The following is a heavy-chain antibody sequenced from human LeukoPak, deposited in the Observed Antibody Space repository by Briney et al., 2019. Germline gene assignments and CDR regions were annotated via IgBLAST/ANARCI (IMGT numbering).Heavy chain of an antibody. V-gene: IGHV6-1*01. Sequence: SQTLSLTCAISGDSVSSNSAAWNWIRQSQSRGLEWLGRTYYRSKWYNDYAVSVKSRITINPDTSKNQFSLQLNSVTPEDTAVYYCARAQEGDDYGNFLIDYWGQGTLVTVSS. CDR3: ARAQEGDDYGNFLIDY. CDR1: GDSVSSNSAA. D-gene: IGHD4-17*01. CDR2: TYYRSKWYN. J-gene: IGHJ4*02.